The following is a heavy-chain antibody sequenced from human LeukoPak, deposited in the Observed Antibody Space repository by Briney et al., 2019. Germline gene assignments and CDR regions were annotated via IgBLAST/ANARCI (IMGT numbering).Heavy chain of an antibody. V-gene: IGHV3-23*01. D-gene: IGHD3-22*01. CDR1: GFTFSSYG. CDR2: ISSSSGGST. Sequence: GGSLRLSCAASGFTFSSYGMTWVRQAPGRGLEGLEWVSTISSSSGGSTYYADSVKGRFTISRDNSKNTLYLQMNNLRAEDTAVYYCAKYYYDSSGYYYPGALDIWGQGTMVTVSS. CDR3: AKYYYDSSGYYYPGALDI. J-gene: IGHJ3*02.